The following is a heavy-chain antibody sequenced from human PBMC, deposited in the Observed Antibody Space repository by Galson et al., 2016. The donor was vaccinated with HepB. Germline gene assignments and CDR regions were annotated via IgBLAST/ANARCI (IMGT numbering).Heavy chain of an antibody. Sequence: SLRLSCAASGFTFSSASMNWVRQAPGKGLEWVSYISSSSTTIYYADSVKGRFTISRDNAKDSLYLQMNSLRDEDTALYYCARDSSLDYWGQGTLVTVSS. CDR1: GFTFSSAS. D-gene: IGHD2-2*01. CDR3: ARDSSLDY. CDR2: ISSSSTTI. V-gene: IGHV3-48*02. J-gene: IGHJ4*02.